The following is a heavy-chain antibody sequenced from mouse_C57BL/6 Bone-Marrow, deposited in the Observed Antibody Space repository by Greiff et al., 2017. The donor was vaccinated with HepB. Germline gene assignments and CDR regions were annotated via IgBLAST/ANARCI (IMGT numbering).Heavy chain of an antibody. CDR2: ISNGGGST. D-gene: IGHD4-1*01. CDR3: ARHSLGRGFAY. CDR1: GFTFSDYY. J-gene: IGHJ3*01. Sequence: EVQLVESGGGLVQPGGSLKLSCAASGFTFSDYYMYWVRQTPEKRLEWVAYISNGGGSTYYPDTVKGRFTISRDNAKNTLYLQMSRLKSEDTAMYYCARHSLGRGFAYWGQGTLVTVSA. V-gene: IGHV5-12*01.